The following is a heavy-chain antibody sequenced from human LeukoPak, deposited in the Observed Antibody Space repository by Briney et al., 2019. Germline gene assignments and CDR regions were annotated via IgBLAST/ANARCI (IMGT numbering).Heavy chain of an antibody. V-gene: IGHV3-33*01. D-gene: IGHD3-22*01. CDR1: GFTFSSYG. J-gene: IGHJ4*02. Sequence: PGGSLRLSCAASGFTFSSYGMHWVRQAPGKGLEWVAVIWYDGSNKYYADSVEGRFTISRDSSKNTLYLQMNSLRAEDTAVYYCTRGYYDSSGSIDYWGQGTLVTVSS. CDR2: IWYDGSNK. CDR3: TRGYYDSSGSIDY.